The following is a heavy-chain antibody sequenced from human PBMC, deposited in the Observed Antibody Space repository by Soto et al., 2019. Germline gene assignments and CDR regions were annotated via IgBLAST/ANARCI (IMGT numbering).Heavy chain of an antibody. V-gene: IGHV1-18*01. Sequence: GASVKVTCKASGDTFIGSGISWVRQAPGQGLEWMRWISGYKGDTNYAQKFQGRVTLTTDTSTSTAYMELRSLTPGDTAIYYCARIEYCSGGNCYSAFDIWGQGTLVTVSS. D-gene: IGHD2-15*01. CDR1: GDTFIGSG. J-gene: IGHJ3*02. CDR2: ISGYKGDT. CDR3: ARIEYCSGGNCYSAFDI.